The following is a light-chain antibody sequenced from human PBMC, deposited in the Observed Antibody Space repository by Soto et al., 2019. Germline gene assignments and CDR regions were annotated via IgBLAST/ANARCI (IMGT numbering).Light chain of an antibody. Sequence: QSALSQPASVSGPPGQSVTISCTGTSSDVGAYDLVCWYQQHPGKAPKLMIYDVSNRPSGVSNRFSGSKSGNTASLTISGLQAEDEADYYCSSYTSSSTPYVFGTGTKLTVL. J-gene: IGLJ1*01. CDR1: SSDVGAYDL. CDR2: DVS. CDR3: SSYTSSSTPYV. V-gene: IGLV2-14*01.